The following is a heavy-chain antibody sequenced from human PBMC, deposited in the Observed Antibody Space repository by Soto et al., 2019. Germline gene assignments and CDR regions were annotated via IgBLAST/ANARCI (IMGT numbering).Heavy chain of an antibody. J-gene: IGHJ4*02. CDR1: GGSFSGYY. CDR3: ARSGLLWFGELSTRFAY. Sequence: SETLSLTCAVYGGSFSGYYWSWIRQPPGKGLEWIGEISHSGSTNYNPSLKSRVTISVDTSKNQFSLKLSSVTAADTAVYYCARSGLLWFGELSTRFAYWGQGTLVTVSS. D-gene: IGHD3-10*01. V-gene: IGHV4-34*01. CDR2: ISHSGST.